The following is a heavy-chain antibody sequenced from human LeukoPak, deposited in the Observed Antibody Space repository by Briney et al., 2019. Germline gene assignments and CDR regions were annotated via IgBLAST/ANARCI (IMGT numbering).Heavy chain of an antibody. J-gene: IGHJ1*01. D-gene: IGHD3-16*01. Sequence: PGGSLRLSCAASGFTFSTFGMHWVRQAPGKGLEWVAVISFDGSKKYYGDSVKGRFTIARDNSKETLDLQMNSLSPEDTGVYYCAKAVLGLGKYFQHWGQGTLVIVSP. CDR2: ISFDGSKK. V-gene: IGHV3-30*02. CDR1: GFTFSTFG. CDR3: AKAVLGLGKYFQH.